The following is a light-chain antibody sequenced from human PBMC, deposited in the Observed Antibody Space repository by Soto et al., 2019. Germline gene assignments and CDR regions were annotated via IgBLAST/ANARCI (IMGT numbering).Light chain of an antibody. CDR2: KAS. CDR1: QSISSW. Sequence: DIQMTQYPSTLSASVGDRVTITCRASQSISSWLAWYQQKPGKAPKLLIYKASSLESEVPSRFSGSGSGTEFTFTISSLQPDEFATDYCQQYKSYPSAVDQVNKLEIK. V-gene: IGKV1-5*03. J-gene: IGKJ2*01. CDR3: QQYKSYPSA.